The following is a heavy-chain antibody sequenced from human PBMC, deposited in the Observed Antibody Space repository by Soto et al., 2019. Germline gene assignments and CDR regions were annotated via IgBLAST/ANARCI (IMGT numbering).Heavy chain of an antibody. Sequence: QVQLQESGPGLVKPSQTLSLTCTVSGGSISSGGYYWSWIRQHPGKGLEWIGYIYYSGSTYYNPSLKSRVTISVDTSKNQFSLKLSSVTAADTAVYYCARNRHYYDSSGYQHDAFDIWGQGTMVTVSS. D-gene: IGHD3-22*01. J-gene: IGHJ3*02. CDR1: GGSISSGGYY. CDR3: ARNRHYYDSSGYQHDAFDI. V-gene: IGHV4-31*03. CDR2: IYYSGST.